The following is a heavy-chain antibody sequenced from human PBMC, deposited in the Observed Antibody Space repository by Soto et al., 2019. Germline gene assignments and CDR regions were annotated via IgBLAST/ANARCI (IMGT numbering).Heavy chain of an antibody. CDR2: IYWDDDK. V-gene: IGHV2-5*02. CDR3: AHMVRYYDILTGYSWTIDY. D-gene: IGHD3-9*01. J-gene: IGHJ4*02. Sequence: QITLKESGPTLVKPTQTLTLTCTFSGFSLSTSGVGVGWIRQPPGKALEWLALIYWDDDKRYSPSLKSRLTITQDTAKNQVVLTMTNMDPVDTATYYCAHMVRYYDILTGYSWTIDYWGQGTLVTVSS. CDR1: GFSLSTSGVG.